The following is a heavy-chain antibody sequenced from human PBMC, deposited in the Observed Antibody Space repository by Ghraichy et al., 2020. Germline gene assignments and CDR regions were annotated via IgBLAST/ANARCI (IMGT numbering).Heavy chain of an antibody. D-gene: IGHD1-26*01. CDR2: ISSSSSYI. CDR3: ARGYSGSYGPFFDY. V-gene: IGHV3-21*01. Sequence: LSLTCAASGFILSTYSMNWVRQAPGKGLEWVSFISSSSSYIYYADSVKGRFTISRDNAKNSLYLQMNSLRAEDTAVYYCARGYSGSYGPFFDYWGQGTLVTVSS. CDR1: GFILSTYS. J-gene: IGHJ4*02.